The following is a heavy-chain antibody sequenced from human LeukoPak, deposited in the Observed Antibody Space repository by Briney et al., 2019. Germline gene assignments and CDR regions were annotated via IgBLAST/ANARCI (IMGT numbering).Heavy chain of an antibody. J-gene: IGHJ6*03. CDR2: IYYSGST. CDR1: GGSISSSSYY. D-gene: IGHD4-17*01. Sequence: SETLSLTCTVSGGSISSSSYYWGWIRQPPGKGLEWIGSIYYSGSTYYNPSLKSRVTISVDTSKNQFSLKLSSVTAADTAVYYCARALPDYGDYFYYYYYMDVWGKGTTVTVSS. CDR3: ARALPDYGDYFYYYYYMDV. V-gene: IGHV4-39*07.